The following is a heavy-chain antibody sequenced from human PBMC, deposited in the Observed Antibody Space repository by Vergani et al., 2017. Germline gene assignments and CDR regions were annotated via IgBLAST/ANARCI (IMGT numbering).Heavy chain of an antibody. CDR2: IYNSGNG. Sequence: QFQESCPGLVKASETLSLTCTVPCDSIISRSYYWGWIRQPPGKGLEWIGSIYNSGNGDSSSSLKSRVTISADTSKNQFSLRLTSVTAADTAVYYCESGKYYSDSTSHFRGRYFDVWGRGTLVTVPA. CDR3: ESGKYYSDSTSHFRGRYFDV. D-gene: IGHD3-16*01. V-gene: IGHV4-39*01. CDR1: CDSIISRSYY. J-gene: IGHJ2*01.